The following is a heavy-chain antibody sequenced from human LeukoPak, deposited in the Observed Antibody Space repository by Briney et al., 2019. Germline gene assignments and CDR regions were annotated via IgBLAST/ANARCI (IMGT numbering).Heavy chain of an antibody. J-gene: IGHJ4*02. Sequence: GWSLRLSCAASGFTFSNYGMHWVRQAPGKGLEWVAVIWYDGSNKYYADSVKGRFTVSRDDSENTLFLQMNSLRGEDTAVYCCARDRGSGTYGLDCWGQGVQVTVSS. V-gene: IGHV3-33*01. CDR3: ARDRGSGTYGLDC. CDR2: IWYDGSNK. D-gene: IGHD1-26*01. CDR1: GFTFSNYG.